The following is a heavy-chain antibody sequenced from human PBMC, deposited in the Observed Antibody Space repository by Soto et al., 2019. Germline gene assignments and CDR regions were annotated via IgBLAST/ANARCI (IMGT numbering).Heavy chain of an antibody. CDR3: AKIEYASSWYYYGMDV. D-gene: IGHD6-13*01. J-gene: IGHJ6*02. Sequence: EVQLLESGGGLLQPGGSLRLSCAASGFTFSSYAMSWVRQAPGKGLEWVSIISGNGRSTYYADSVQGRFSVSRDNSKNMLYVQMNSLRAEDTAIYYCAKIEYASSWYYYGMDVWGQGTTVTVSS. CDR2: ISGNGRST. CDR1: GFTFSSYA. V-gene: IGHV3-23*01.